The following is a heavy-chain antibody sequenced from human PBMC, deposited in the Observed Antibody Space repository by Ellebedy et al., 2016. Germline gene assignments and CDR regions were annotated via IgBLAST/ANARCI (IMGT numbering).Heavy chain of an antibody. CDR2: ITSDGTAK. D-gene: IGHD1-7*01. CDR3: VGWNYVLEAFDI. CDR1: GFPFINYG. Sequence: GGSLRLSXAASGFPFINYGMHWVRQAPGKGLEWVAVITSDGTAKYFADSVQGRFSISRDNSKNTVYLQMNSLRSDDTAVYYCVGWNYVLEAFDIWGRGTRVTVSS. V-gene: IGHV3-30*03. J-gene: IGHJ3*02.